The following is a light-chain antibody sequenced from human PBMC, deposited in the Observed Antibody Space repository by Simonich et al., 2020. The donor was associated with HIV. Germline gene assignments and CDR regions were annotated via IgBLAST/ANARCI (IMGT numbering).Light chain of an antibody. J-gene: IGLJ3*02. CDR2: EGS. V-gene: IGLV2-14*02. CDR3: SSYTSSSTLV. CDR1: SSDVGSYNL. Sequence: QSALTQPASVSGSPGQSITISCTGTSSDVGSYNLVSWYQQHPGKAPKLMIYEGSRRPSGVSNRFSGSKSGNTASLPISGLQAEDEADYYCSSYTSSSTLVFGGGTKLTVL.